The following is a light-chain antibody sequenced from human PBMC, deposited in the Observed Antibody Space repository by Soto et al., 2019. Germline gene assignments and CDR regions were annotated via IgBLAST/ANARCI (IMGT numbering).Light chain of an antibody. V-gene: IGLV2-14*01. CDR1: SSDVGGYNY. CDR3: SSYTSSSPL. J-gene: IGLJ2*01. Sequence: QSALTQPASVSGSPGQSITISCTGTSSDVGGYNYVSWYQQHPGKVPKLMIYDVSNRPSGVSNRFSGSKSDNTASLTISGLQAEDEADYYCSSYTSSSPLFGGGTKLTVL. CDR2: DVS.